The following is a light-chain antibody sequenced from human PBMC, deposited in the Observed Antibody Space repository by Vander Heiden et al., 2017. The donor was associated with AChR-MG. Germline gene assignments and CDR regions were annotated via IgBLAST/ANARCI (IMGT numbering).Light chain of an antibody. J-gene: IGLJ3*02. CDR2: DVN. CDR3: CSYAGTYTWV. CDR1: NSDVGGYNY. V-gene: IGLV2-11*01. Sequence: QSALTQPRSVSGSPGQSVTISYTGTNSDVGGYNYVSWYQQHPGKAPKLMIYDVNKRPSGVPDRFSGSKSGNTASLTISGLQAEDEADYYCCSYAGTYTWVFGGGTKLTVL.